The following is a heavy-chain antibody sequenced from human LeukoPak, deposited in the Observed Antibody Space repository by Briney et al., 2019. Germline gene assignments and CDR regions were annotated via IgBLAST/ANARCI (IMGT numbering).Heavy chain of an antibody. CDR1: GFTFTNYS. D-gene: IGHD3-10*01. Sequence: GGSLRLSCAASGFTFTNYSMNWVRQTPGKGLEWVSSISSSSTYKYYADSVKGRFTISRDNARNSLYLQMNSLRVDDTAVYYCYPHYYGPGNLNWFDPWGQGTLVTVSS. CDR3: YPHYYGPGNLNWFDP. CDR2: ISSSSTYK. J-gene: IGHJ5*02. V-gene: IGHV3-21*01.